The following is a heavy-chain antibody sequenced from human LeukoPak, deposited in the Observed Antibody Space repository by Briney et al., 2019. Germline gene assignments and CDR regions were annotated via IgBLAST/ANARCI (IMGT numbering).Heavy chain of an antibody. CDR1: GYTFTSYY. Sequence: ASVKVSCKASGYTFTSYYMHWVRQAPGRGLEWMGIINPSGGSTSYAQKFQGRVTMTRDTSTSTVYMELSSLRSEDTAVYYCAREGYVSGSYYIIDYWGQGTLVTVSS. CDR2: INPSGGST. CDR3: AREGYVSGSYYIIDY. J-gene: IGHJ4*02. V-gene: IGHV1-46*01. D-gene: IGHD1-26*01.